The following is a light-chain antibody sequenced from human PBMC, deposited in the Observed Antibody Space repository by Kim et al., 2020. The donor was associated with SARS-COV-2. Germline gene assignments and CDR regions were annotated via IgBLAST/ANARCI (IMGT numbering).Light chain of an antibody. V-gene: IGLV6-57*03. CDR1: RGSIASNY. CDR2: EDN. Sequence: KTVTSSCTRSRGSIASNYVQWYQQRPGSAPTTVIYEDNQRPSGVPDRFSGSIDSSSNSASLTISGLKTEDEADYYCQSYDSSNQVFGGGTQLTVL. CDR3: QSYDSSNQV. J-gene: IGLJ2*01.